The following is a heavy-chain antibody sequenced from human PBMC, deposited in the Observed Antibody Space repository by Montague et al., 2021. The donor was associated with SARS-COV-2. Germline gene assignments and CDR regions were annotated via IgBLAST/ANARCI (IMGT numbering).Heavy chain of an antibody. J-gene: IGHJ2*01. V-gene: IGHV4-4*09. CDR1: GDSINDHY. CDR3: ARRGYYDSAGYHWHLDL. CDR2: ISPNGKT. Sequence: SETLSLTCTVSGDSINDHYRSWIRQSPGKGLEWIGYISPNGKTNYNPSLKSRVTLSADASRNEFSLKLDSVTAADTAVYFCARRGYYDSAGYHWHLDLWGRGMLVTVSS. D-gene: IGHD3-22*01.